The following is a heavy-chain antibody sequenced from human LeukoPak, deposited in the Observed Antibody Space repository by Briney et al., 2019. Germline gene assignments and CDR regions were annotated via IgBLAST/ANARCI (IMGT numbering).Heavy chain of an antibody. J-gene: IGHJ3*02. D-gene: IGHD5-18*01. V-gene: IGHV3-48*04. Sequence: GGSLRLSCAASGFTFSSYSMNWVRQAPGKGLEWVSYISSSSSTIYYADSVKGRFTISRDNAKNSLYLQMNSLRAEDTAVYYCAASGGSTWIQLWGAFDIWGQGTMVTVSS. CDR1: GFTFSSYS. CDR2: ISSSSSTI. CDR3: AASGGSTWIQLWGAFDI.